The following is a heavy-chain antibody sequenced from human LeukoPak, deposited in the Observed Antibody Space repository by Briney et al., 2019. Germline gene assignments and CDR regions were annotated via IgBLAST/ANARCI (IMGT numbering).Heavy chain of an antibody. CDR1: GFTFSDHY. D-gene: IGHD3-10*01. J-gene: IGHJ4*02. V-gene: IGHV3-11*01. CDR3: AVVRGVMGY. Sequence: KPGGSLRLSCAASGFTFSDHYMSWIRQAPGKGLEWVSYISTDGRSILYADSVRGRVTISRDNAKNSVYLQMYSLRAEDTAVYYCAVVRGVMGYWGQGTLVTVSS. CDR2: ISTDGRSI.